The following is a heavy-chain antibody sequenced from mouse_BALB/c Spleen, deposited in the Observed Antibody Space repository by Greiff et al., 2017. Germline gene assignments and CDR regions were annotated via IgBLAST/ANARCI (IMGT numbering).Heavy chain of an antibody. CDR3: ARAKSTTVVARGDAMDY. Sequence: DVQLVESGGGLVKPGGSLKLSCAASGFTFSSYAMSWVRQTPEKRLEWVATISSGGSYTYYPDSVKGRFTISRDNAKNTLYLQMSSLRSEDTAMYYCARAKSTTVVARGDAMDYWGQGTSVTVSS. CDR1: GFTFSSYA. V-gene: IGHV5-9-3*01. D-gene: IGHD1-1*01. CDR2: ISSGGSYT. J-gene: IGHJ4*01.